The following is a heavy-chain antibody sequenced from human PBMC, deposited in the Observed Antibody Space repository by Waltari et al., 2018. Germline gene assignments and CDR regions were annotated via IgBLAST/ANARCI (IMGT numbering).Heavy chain of an antibody. D-gene: IGHD6-13*01. V-gene: IGHV2-5*02. CDR2: INGDDAK. CDR1: GFPITTTTLG. CDR3: AHSSASSWSEVNWFDP. Sequence: QIPLKESGPTLVTPTQTLTLTFTLSGFPITTTTLGLTWVRQPPGNALEWLSLINGDDAKRSCPSLKSRLTITKDTSKNQVVLTMTKMDPVDTATYYIAHSSASSWSEVNWFDPWGPGTLVTVSS. J-gene: IGHJ5*02.